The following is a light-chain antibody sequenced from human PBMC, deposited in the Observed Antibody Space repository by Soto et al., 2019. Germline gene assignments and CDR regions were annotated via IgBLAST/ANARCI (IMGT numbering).Light chain of an antibody. Sequence: DIQMTQSPDSLSASVGDRVTITCRASQSIVTYLNWYQQKPGKAPNLLVYAASSLQSGVPSRFSGSGSGTEFTLTISSLQPDDFATYYCQQYNSYSPWTFGQGTKVEIK. CDR3: QQYNSYSPWT. CDR2: AAS. J-gene: IGKJ1*01. V-gene: IGKV1-39*01. CDR1: QSIVTY.